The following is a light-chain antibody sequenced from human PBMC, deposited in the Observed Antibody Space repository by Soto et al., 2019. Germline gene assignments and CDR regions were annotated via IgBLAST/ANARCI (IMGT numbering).Light chain of an antibody. CDR3: ISHSTTIAYVV. J-gene: IGLJ2*01. V-gene: IGLV2-14*01. CDR1: SSDIGGYNY. Sequence: QSALTQPASVSGSPGQSITISCTGTSSDIGGYNYVSWYRHHPGKAPKLMIYEVTNRPSGVSNRFSGSKSGNTASLTISGLQAEDEADYYCISHSTTIAYVVLGGGTKLTVL. CDR2: EVT.